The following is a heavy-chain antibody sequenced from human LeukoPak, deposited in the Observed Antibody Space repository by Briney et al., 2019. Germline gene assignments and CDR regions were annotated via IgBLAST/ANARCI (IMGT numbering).Heavy chain of an antibody. V-gene: IGHV3-66*01. J-gene: IGHJ3*02. CDR3: ASIAVGATARGAFDI. CDR2: SYSGGDT. CDR1: GFTVSRNY. D-gene: IGHD1-26*01. Sequence: GGSLRLSCAASGFTVSRNYMSWVRQAPGKGLEWVSVSYSGGDTYYADSVKGRFTISRDNAKNSLYLQMNSLRAEDTAVYYCASIAVGATARGAFDIWGQGTMVTVSS.